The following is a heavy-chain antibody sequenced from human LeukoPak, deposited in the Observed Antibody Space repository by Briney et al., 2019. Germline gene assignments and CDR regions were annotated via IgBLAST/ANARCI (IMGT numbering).Heavy chain of an antibody. CDR1: GGSFSGYY. CDR2: INHSGST. D-gene: IGHD3-22*01. V-gene: IGHV4-34*01. Sequence: SETLSLTCAVYGGSFSGYYWSWIRQPPGKGLEWIGEINHSGSTNYNPSLKSRVTISVDRSKNQFSLKLSSVTAADTAVYYCARDRYDSSGYYWYFDLWGRGTLVTVSS. CDR3: ARDRYDSSGYYWYFDL. J-gene: IGHJ2*01.